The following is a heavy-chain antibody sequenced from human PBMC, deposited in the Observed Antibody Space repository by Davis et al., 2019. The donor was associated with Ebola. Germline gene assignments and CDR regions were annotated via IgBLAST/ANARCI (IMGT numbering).Heavy chain of an antibody. CDR2: ISYGGSEE. V-gene: IGHV3-30*03. CDR1: GFTFSRYA. Sequence: GESLKISCTASGFTFSRYAMHWVRQAPGKGLEWVAVISYGGSEEYYADSLKGRFAISRDNSKATLFLQINSLRPDDTAVYYYARDFFEYSSSSFSDYWGHGTLVTVSS. J-gene: IGHJ4*01. D-gene: IGHD6-6*01. CDR3: ARDFFEYSSSSFSDY.